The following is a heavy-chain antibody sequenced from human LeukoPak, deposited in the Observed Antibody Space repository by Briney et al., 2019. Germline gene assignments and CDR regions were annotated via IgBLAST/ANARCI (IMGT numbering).Heavy chain of an antibody. Sequence: GGSLRLSCAASGFTVSSNYMSWVRQAPGKGLEWVSVIYSGGSTYYADSVKGRFTISRDNSKNTLYLQMNSLRAEDTAVYYCARSPGYYDSSGYLDYWGQGTLVTVSS. J-gene: IGHJ4*02. D-gene: IGHD3-22*01. V-gene: IGHV3-53*01. CDR1: GFTVSSNY. CDR3: ARSPGYYDSSGYLDY. CDR2: IYSGGST.